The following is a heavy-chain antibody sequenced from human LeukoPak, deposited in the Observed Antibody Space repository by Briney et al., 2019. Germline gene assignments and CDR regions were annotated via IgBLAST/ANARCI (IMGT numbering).Heavy chain of an antibody. CDR2: VSTSGST. CDR1: GGSISSYY. CDR3: ARGLSSTRRESDY. D-gene: IGHD2-2*01. V-gene: IGHV4-4*07. J-gene: IGHJ4*02. Sequence: PSETLSLTCIVSGGSISSYYWSWIRQPAGKGLEWIGRVSTSGSTSYNPSLKSRVTISIDTSKNQFSLRLSSVAAADTAVYFCARGLSSTRRESDYWGQGTLVTVSS.